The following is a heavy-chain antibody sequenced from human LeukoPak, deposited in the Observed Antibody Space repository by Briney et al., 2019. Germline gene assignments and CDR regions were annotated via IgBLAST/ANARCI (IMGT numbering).Heavy chain of an antibody. CDR3: AREDVDIAVAASGAFDI. Sequence: GGSLRLSCAASGFTFSNYWMHWVCQAPGRGLVWVSRIISDGSSTSYADSVKGRFTISRDNAKNTLYLQMNSLRAEDTAVYYCAREDVDIAVAASGAFDIWGQGTMVTVSS. J-gene: IGHJ3*02. V-gene: IGHV3-74*01. D-gene: IGHD6-19*01. CDR2: IISDGSST. CDR1: GFTFSNYW.